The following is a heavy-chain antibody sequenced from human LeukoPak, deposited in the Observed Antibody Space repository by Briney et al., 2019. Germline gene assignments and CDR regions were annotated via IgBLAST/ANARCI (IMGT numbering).Heavy chain of an antibody. V-gene: IGHV3-21*01. Sequence: GGSLRLSCAASGFTFSSYSMSWVRQAPGKGLEWVSSISSSSSYIYYADSVKGRFTISRDNAKNSLYLQMNSLRAEDTAVYYCARERIAVAGSWGQGTLVTVSS. J-gene: IGHJ5*02. D-gene: IGHD6-19*01. CDR1: GFTFSSYS. CDR2: ISSSSSYI. CDR3: ARERIAVAGS.